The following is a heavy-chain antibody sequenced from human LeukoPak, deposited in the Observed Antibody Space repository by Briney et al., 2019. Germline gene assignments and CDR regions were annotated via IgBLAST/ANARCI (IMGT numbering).Heavy chain of an antibody. J-gene: IGHJ4*02. CDR1: GFTFSDYG. Sequence: GGSLRLSCAASGFTFSDYGMHWVRQAPGKGLEWVALIRYDGSNEYYADSVKGRFTISRDSSRSTLYLQMNSMRAEDPAVYYCAKELTVGTTSKNLDYWGQGTLVTVSS. V-gene: IGHV3-30*02. CDR2: IRYDGSNE. D-gene: IGHD1-26*01. CDR3: AKELTVGTTSKNLDY.